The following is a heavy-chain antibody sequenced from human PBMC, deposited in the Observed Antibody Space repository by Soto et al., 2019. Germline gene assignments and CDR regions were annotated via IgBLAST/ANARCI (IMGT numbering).Heavy chain of an antibody. V-gene: IGHV4-31*03. CDR3: ASCSCKAALYYDIDV. Sequence: PSETLSLTCTVSGGSISSGGYYWTWIRQHPGKGLEWIGYNYYSGITYYNPSLKSRVTISLDTSKNQFSLKLSSVTAADTAVYYFASCSCKAALYYDIDVCGQRTTVTVSS. CDR2: NYYSGIT. J-gene: IGHJ6*02. D-gene: IGHD6-6*01. CDR1: GGSISSGGYY.